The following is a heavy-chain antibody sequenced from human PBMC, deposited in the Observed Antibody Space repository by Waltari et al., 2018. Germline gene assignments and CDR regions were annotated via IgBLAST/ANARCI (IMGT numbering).Heavy chain of an antibody. Sequence: QVQLVQSGAEVKKPGSSVKVSCKASGGTFSRYAISWVRQAPGQGLAWMGGIIPIFGTANYAQKFQGRVTITADKSTSTAYMELSSLRSEDTAVYYCARDGSGGYYMDVWGKGTTVTVSS. V-gene: IGHV1-69*14. D-gene: IGHD3-10*01. J-gene: IGHJ6*03. CDR3: ARDGSGGYYMDV. CDR1: GGTFSRYA. CDR2: IIPIFGTA.